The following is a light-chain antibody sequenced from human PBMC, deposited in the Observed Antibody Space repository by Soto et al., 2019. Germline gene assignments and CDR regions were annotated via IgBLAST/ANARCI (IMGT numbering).Light chain of an antibody. CDR1: QNVGSSY. Sequence: EIVLTQSPDTLSLSPGERATLSCRASQNVGSSYLAWYQQKPGQAPRLLIYGASSRATGIPDRFSGSGSGADFTLTISSLEPEDFAVYYCQQRSNSITFGQGTRLEIK. CDR3: QQRSNSIT. V-gene: IGKV3D-20*02. J-gene: IGKJ5*01. CDR2: GAS.